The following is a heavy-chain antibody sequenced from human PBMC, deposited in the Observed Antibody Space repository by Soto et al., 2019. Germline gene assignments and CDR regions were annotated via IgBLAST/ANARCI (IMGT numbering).Heavy chain of an antibody. Sequence: QGLEWMGWISAYNGNTNYAQKLQGRVTMTTDTSTSTAYMELRSLRSDDTAVYYCARAELLWFGELFGPLDYWGQGTLVTVSS. CDR2: ISAYNGNT. J-gene: IGHJ4*02. V-gene: IGHV1-18*01. CDR3: ARAELLWFGELFGPLDY. D-gene: IGHD3-10*01.